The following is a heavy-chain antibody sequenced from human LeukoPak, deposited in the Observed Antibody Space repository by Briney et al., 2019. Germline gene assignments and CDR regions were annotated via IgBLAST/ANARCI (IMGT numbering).Heavy chain of an antibody. CDR2: IHSSGST. V-gene: IGHV4-59*01. D-gene: IGHD1-1*01. CDR1: GGSINTYY. J-gene: IGHJ4*02. Sequence: SETLSLTCTVSGGSINTYYWSWIRQVPGKGLEWIGYIHSSGSTNYNPSVKSRVTISVDTSKNQFYVKLISVTAADTAVYYCGRVTEWNDLDYWGQGILVTVSS. CDR3: GRVTEWNDLDY.